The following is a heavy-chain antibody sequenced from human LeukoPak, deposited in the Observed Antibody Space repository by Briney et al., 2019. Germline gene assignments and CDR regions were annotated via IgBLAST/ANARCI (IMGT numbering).Heavy chain of an antibody. Sequence: ASVKVSCKASGYTFTSTGVSWVRQAPGQGPEWMGWISAYNNNANYAQKFQGRLTMTTDEFTSTAYMELKSLRSDDTAVYYCAGAGSAVTQYFHHWGQGTLVTVSS. CDR1: GYTFTSTG. J-gene: IGHJ1*01. CDR2: ISAYNNNA. CDR3: AGAGSAVTQYFHH. D-gene: IGHD2-21*02. V-gene: IGHV1-18*04.